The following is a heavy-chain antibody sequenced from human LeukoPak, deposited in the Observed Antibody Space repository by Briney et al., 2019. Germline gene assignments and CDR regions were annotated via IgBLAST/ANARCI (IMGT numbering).Heavy chain of an antibody. CDR3: ARAIQLWLWLDY. CDR2: ISYDGSNK. Sequence: GGSLRLSCAASGFTFSSYAMHWVRQAPGKGLEWVAVISYDGSNKYYADPVKGRFTISRDNSKNTLYLQMNSLRAEDTAVYYCARAIQLWLWLDYWGQGTLVTVSS. CDR1: GFTFSSYA. D-gene: IGHD5-18*01. V-gene: IGHV3-30*04. J-gene: IGHJ4*02.